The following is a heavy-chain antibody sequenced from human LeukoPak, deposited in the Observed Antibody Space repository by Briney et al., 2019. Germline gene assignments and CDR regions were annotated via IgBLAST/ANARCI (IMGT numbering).Heavy chain of an antibody. D-gene: IGHD3-16*01. CDR1: GYTFTGYY. CDR2: INPSAGST. V-gene: IGHV1-46*01. CDR3: ARDNDSRDPPHFDY. Sequence: ASVKVSCKASGYTFTGYYMHWVRQAPGQGLEWMGLINPSAGSTNYAQKFQGRVTITADKSTRTAYMELSSLRSEDTAVYYCARDNDSRDPPHFDYWGQGTLVTVSS. J-gene: IGHJ4*02.